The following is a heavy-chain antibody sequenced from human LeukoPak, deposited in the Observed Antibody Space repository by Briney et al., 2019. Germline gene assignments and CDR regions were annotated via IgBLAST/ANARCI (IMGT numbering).Heavy chain of an antibody. CDR1: GGSISSNW. CDR2: IDHSGST. D-gene: IGHD7-27*01. CDR3: AKRGIDP. Sequence: SETLSLTCAVSGGSISSNWWSWVRQPPGKGLEWIGEIDHSGSTNYNPSLKSRVTISVDTSKNQFSLKLSSVTAADTAVYYCAKRGIDPWGQGTLVTVSS. V-gene: IGHV4-4*02. J-gene: IGHJ5*02.